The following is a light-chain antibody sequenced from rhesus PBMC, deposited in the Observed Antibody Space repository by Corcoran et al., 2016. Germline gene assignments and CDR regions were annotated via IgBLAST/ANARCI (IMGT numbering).Light chain of an antibody. CDR2: GAS. J-gene: IGKJ2*01. CDR1: QSVSSY. CDR3: YQHSSGYS. V-gene: IGKV3-10*01. Sequence: QVILTQSPATLSLSPGERATLSCRASQSVSSYLAWYQQKPGQAPRLLSYGASSRATGIPDRFSGSGSGTDLTLTISSLEPEDVGVYHCYQHSSGYSFGQGTKVEIK.